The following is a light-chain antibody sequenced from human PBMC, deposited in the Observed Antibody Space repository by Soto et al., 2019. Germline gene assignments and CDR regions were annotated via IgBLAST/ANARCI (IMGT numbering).Light chain of an antibody. CDR1: QSVSGW. Sequence: DIQMTQSPSALSASVGDRVTITCRASQSVSGWLAWYQQKPGKAPRLLIYDASYLERGVPSRFSGSGSGTDFTLNISELQPDDLGTYFWHQYGYVWTFGPGTMVEI. V-gene: IGKV1-5*01. J-gene: IGKJ1*01. CDR2: DAS. CDR3: HQYGYVWT.